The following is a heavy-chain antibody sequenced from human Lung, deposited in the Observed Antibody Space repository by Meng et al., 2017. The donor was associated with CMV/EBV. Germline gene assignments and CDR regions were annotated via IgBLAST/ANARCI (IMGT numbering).Heavy chain of an antibody. V-gene: IGHV4-30-4*01. CDR2: IHFNGNA. CDR3: AREVDAARDSDAFDI. Sequence: SETXSLXCIVSGASISSENYFWSWIRQPPGKGLEWIGYIHFNGNAYYNPSLESRAAISKDTSNNQSNDQFSLKLSSVTAADTAVYYCAREVDAARDSDAFDIXGEGTMVTVSS. J-gene: IGHJ3*02. D-gene: IGHD6-6*01. CDR1: GASISSENYF.